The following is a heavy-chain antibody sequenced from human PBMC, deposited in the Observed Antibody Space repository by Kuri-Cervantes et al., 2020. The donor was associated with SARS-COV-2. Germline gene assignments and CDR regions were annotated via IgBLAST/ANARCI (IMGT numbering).Heavy chain of an antibody. CDR3: ARGGYDSPIFYYYGMDV. D-gene: IGHD5-12*01. J-gene: IGHJ6*02. Sequence: GGSLRLSCTASGFTFSTYAMHWVRQAPGKGLEWVSYISTSSSTIYYADSVKGRFTISRDNAKNSLYLQMNSLRDEDTAVYYCARGGYDSPIFYYYGMDVWGQGTTVTVSS. CDR1: GFTFSTYA. CDR2: ISTSSSTI. V-gene: IGHV3-48*02.